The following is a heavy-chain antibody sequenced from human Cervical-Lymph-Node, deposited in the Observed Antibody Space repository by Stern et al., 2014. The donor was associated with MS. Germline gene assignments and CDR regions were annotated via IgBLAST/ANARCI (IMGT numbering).Heavy chain of an antibody. Sequence: EVQLVESGGGLVQPGGSLRLSCAASGFTFSIYVMTWVRQAPGRGLEWVSSISGSGDYIRNADSVKGRFTISRDNSKNTLYLQMNSLRAEDTAVYYCAKDVDSNYVRYFDLWGRGTLVTVSS. CDR2: ISGSGDYI. CDR3: AKDVDSNYVRYFDL. CDR1: GFTFSIYV. J-gene: IGHJ2*01. V-gene: IGHV3-23*04. D-gene: IGHD4-11*01.